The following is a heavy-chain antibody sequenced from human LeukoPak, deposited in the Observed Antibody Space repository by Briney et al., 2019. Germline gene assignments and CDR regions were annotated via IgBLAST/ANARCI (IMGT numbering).Heavy chain of an antibody. V-gene: IGHV4-34*01. Sequence: PSETLSLTCAVYGGSFSGYYWSWIRQPPGKGLEWIGEINHSGSTNYNPSLKSRVTISVDTSKNQFSLKLSSVTAADTAVYYCACDQYDSNRFYGMDVWGQGTTSPSP. CDR2: INHSGST. J-gene: IGHJ6*02. CDR3: ACDQYDSNRFYGMDV. CDR1: GGSFSGYY. D-gene: IGHD3-22*01.